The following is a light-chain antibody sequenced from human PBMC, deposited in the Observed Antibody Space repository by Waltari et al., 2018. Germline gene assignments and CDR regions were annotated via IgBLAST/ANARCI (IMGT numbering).Light chain of an antibody. CDR1: QSVNNY. V-gene: IGKV3-11*01. J-gene: IGKJ4*01. CDR3: QQRRNWPLT. Sequence: DIVLTQSPATLSLSPGERATLSCRASQSVNNYLAWYKQKPGQAPSLLIYGASNRATGIPARFSGSGSGTDFPLTISTLEPEDFAVYYCQQRRNWPLTFGGGTKVEIK. CDR2: GAS.